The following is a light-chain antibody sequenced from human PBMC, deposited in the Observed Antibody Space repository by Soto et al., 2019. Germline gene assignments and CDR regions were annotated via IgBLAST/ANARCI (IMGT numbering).Light chain of an antibody. CDR1: QGIGNS. CDR2: SAS. Sequence: DIQMTQSPPSLSASVGDRVTITCRASQGIGNSLAWYQQKPGTVPKLLIYSASTSQSGVPSRFSGGGSGTDITHTISSLQPEEVAAYYEQKDYTVPATFGQGTRLESK. J-gene: IGKJ5*01. V-gene: IGKV1-27*01. CDR3: QKDYTVPAT.